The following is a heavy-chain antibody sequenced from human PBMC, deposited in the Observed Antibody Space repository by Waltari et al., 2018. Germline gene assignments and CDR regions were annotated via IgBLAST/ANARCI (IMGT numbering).Heavy chain of an antibody. Sequence: QVQLVQSGAEVKKPGSSVKVSCKASGGTFSSYAISWVRQAPGQGLEWMGRIIPSFGTANYAQKFQGRVTITADKSTSTAYMELSSLRSEDTAVYYCARDQWELPYDAFDIWGQGTMVTVSS. CDR3: ARDQWELPYDAFDI. J-gene: IGHJ3*02. CDR2: IIPSFGTA. CDR1: GGTFSSYA. V-gene: IGHV1-69*13. D-gene: IGHD1-26*01.